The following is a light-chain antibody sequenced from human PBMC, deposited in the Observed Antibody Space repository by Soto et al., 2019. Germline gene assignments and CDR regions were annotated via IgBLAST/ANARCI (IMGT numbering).Light chain of an antibody. CDR3: QQYGSSPGT. V-gene: IGKV3-20*01. CDR1: QSVSSNY. J-gene: IGKJ1*01. CDR2: GAS. Sequence: EIVLTQSPGTLSLSPGERATLSCRASQSVSSNYLAWYQQKPGQTPRLLIYGASSRATGIPDRFSGSRSGTHFTPTISTLEPEDFAVYYCQQYGSSPGTFGQGTKVEIK.